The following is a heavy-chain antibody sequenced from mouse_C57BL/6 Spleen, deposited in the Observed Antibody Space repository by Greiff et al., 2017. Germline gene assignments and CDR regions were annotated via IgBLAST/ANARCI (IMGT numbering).Heavy chain of an antibody. CDR3: ARLITTVVAAYYAMDY. CDR2: ISSGGSYT. CDR1: GFTFSSYG. D-gene: IGHD1-1*01. V-gene: IGHV5-6*02. Sequence: DVKLVESGGDLVKPGGSLKLSCAASGFTFSSYGMSWVRQTPDKRLEWVATISSGGSYTYYPDSVKGRFTISRDNAKNTLYLQMSSLKSEDTAMYYCARLITTVVAAYYAMDYWGQGTSVTVSS. J-gene: IGHJ4*01.